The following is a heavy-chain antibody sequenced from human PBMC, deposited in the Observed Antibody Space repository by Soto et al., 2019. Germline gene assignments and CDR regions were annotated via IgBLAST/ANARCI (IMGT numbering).Heavy chain of an antibody. D-gene: IGHD6-13*01. J-gene: IGHJ3*02. V-gene: IGHV3-15*01. CDR3: TTTRPGTNVFDN. CDR2: IRSKTDGGTT. Sequence: EVQLVESGGGLVEPGGSLRLSCAASGITFSNAWMNWVRKAPGKGLEYIGRIRSKTDGGTTEYAAPVEGRCTVSRDDSKNTLYLQMSGLKTEDTAVYYCTTTRPGTNVFDNWGQGTLVTVSS. CDR1: GITFSNAW.